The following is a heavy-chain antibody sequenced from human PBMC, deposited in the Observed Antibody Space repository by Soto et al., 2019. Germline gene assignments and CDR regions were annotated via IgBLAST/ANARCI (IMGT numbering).Heavy chain of an antibody. Sequence: TGGSLRLSCAASGFTFSSYAMSWVRQAPGKGLEWVSAISGSGGSTYYADSVKGRFTISRDNSKNTLYLQMNSLRAEDTAVYYCAKLVGAVAGPYYFDYWGQGTLVTVSS. CDR1: GFTFSSYA. V-gene: IGHV3-23*01. CDR3: AKLVGAVAGPYYFDY. D-gene: IGHD6-19*01. J-gene: IGHJ4*02. CDR2: ISGSGGST.